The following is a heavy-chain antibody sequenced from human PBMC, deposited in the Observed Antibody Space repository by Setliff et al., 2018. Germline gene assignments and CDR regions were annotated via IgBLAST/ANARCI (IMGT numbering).Heavy chain of an antibody. CDR3: ARDQARWLVAAGTFDY. Sequence: GSLRLSCAASGFTFSNYAMNWVRQAPGKGLEWVSTISGGGSQTDYADSVKGRFTISRDNSNNALFVQMDSLRAEDTAIYYCARDQARWLVAAGTFDYWGQGVLVTVSS. V-gene: IGHV3-23*01. CDR1: GFTFSNYA. D-gene: IGHD1-1*01. CDR2: ISGGGSQT. J-gene: IGHJ4*02.